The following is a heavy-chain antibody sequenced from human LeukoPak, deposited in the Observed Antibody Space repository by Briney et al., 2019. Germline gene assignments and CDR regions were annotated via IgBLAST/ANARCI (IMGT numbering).Heavy chain of an antibody. CDR3: VRLRRNSDTSGFYYYYDF. Sequence: GGSLRLSCLASGYTFSSYSINWVRQAPGKGLEWVSSISVRSNYIYYADSVRGRFRISRDDARDSLYLQMNSLRAEDSAVYYCVRLRRNSDTSGFYYYYDFWGQGTLVTVSS. J-gene: IGHJ4*02. V-gene: IGHV3-21*01. CDR1: GYTFSSYS. CDR2: ISVRSNYI. D-gene: IGHD3-22*01.